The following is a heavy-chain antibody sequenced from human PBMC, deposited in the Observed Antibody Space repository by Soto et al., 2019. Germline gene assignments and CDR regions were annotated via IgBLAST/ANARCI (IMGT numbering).Heavy chain of an antibody. V-gene: IGHV1-69*13. CDR3: ARVTERGYRYDLMRYAFDI. D-gene: IGHD5-18*01. J-gene: IGHJ3*02. CDR1: GATFSSYA. Sequence: SVKVSCKASGATFSSYAISWVRQAPGQGLEWMGGIIPIFGTANYAQKFQGRVTITADESTSTAYMELSSLRSEDTAVYYCARVTERGYRYDLMRYAFDIWGQGTMVTVSS. CDR2: IIPIFGTA.